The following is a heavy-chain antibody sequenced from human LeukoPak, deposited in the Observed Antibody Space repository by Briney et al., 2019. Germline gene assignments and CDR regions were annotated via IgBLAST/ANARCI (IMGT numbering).Heavy chain of an antibody. CDR2: INHSGST. CDR3: ARHGYDFWSGSTGWFDP. Sequence: SETLSLTCAVYGGSFSGYYWSWIRQPPGKGLEWIGEINHSGSTNYNPSLKSRVTISVDTSKNQFSLKLSSVTAADTAVYYYARHGYDFWSGSTGWFDPWGQGTLVTVSS. D-gene: IGHD3-3*01. V-gene: IGHV4-34*01. J-gene: IGHJ5*02. CDR1: GGSFSGYY.